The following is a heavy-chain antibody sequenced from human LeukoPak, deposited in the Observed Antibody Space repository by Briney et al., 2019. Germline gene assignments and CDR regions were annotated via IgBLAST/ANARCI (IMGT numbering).Heavy chain of an antibody. D-gene: IGHD1-26*01. J-gene: IGHJ5*02. Sequence: SVKGRFTISRDNSKNTLYLQMNSLRSEDTAVYYCAKATSIVGAANWFDPWGQGTLVTVSS. CDR3: AKATSIVGAANWFDP. V-gene: IGHV3-30*02.